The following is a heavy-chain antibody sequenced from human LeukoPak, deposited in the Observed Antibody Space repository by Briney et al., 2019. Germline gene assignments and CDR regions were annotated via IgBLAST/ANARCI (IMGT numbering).Heavy chain of an antibody. CDR3: AGHHPRNTVNF. V-gene: IGHV4-59*08. CDR2: ISDIGSI. Sequence: PSETLSLNCSVSGGSVCSNYWSWIRQPPGKGLEWIAYISDIGSINYNPSLKSRVTISLDTSKNQFSLRLSSVTAADTAVYYCAGHHPRNTVNFWGEGTLVTVPS. J-gene: IGHJ4*02. D-gene: IGHD2/OR15-2a*01. CDR1: GGSVCSNY.